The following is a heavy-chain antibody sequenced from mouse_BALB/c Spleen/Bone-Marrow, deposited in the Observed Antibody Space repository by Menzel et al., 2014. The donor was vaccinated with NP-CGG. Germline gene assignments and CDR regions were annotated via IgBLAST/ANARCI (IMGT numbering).Heavy chain of an antibody. J-gene: IGHJ3*01. CDR1: GFNIKDTY. Sequence: EVQLQQSGAELVKPGASVKLSCTASGFNIKDTYMHWVKQRPEQGLEWIGRIDPANGNTKYDPKFQGKATITADTSSNTAYLQLSSLTSEDTAVYSCAAYYYGSSSGFAYWGQGTLVPVPA. CDR3: AAYYYGSSSGFAY. V-gene: IGHV14-3*02. CDR2: IDPANGNT. D-gene: IGHD1-1*01.